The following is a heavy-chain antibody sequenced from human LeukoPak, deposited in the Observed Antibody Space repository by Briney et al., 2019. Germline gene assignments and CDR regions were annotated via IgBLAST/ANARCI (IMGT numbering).Heavy chain of an antibody. CDR3: ARGDGY. V-gene: IGHV4-4*09. CDR2: ISHSGTT. Sequence: SETLSLTCTVSGVSITTYSWTWIRQSAGKGLEWMGVISHSGTTNYNPSLKSRLTMSVDSSKNKYSLMLISVTAADTATYYCARGDGYWGQGILVTVSS. D-gene: IGHD5-24*01. CDR1: GVSITTYS. J-gene: IGHJ4*02.